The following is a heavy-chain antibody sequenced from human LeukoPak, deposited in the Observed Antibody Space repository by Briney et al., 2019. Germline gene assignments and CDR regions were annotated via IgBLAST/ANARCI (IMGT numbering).Heavy chain of an antibody. CDR1: GYRFATKW. CDR2: IWPGDSNA. J-gene: IGHJ6*02. D-gene: IGHD4-17*01. V-gene: IGHV5-51*01. Sequence: GESLKISCKGSGYRFATKWIAWVRQMPGKGLEWMGIIWPGDSNAIYSPSLQGQVSVSVDKSINTAYLQWSGLKASDTAIYYCATHSVTTGYFGMDVWGQGTSIIVSS. CDR3: ATHSVTTGYFGMDV.